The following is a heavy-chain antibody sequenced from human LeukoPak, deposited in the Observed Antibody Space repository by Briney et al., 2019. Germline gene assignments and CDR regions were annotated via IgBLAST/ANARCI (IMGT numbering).Heavy chain of an antibody. J-gene: IGHJ4*02. V-gene: IGHV3-48*03. CDR2: ISSSGSTI. CDR3: AREKPELDY. CDR1: GFTFSSYE. Sequence: PEGSLRLSCAASGFTFSSYEMNWVRQAPGKGLEWVSYISSSGSTIYYADSVKGRFTISRDNAKNSLYLQMKSLRVEDTAVYYCAREKPELDYWGQGTLVTVSS.